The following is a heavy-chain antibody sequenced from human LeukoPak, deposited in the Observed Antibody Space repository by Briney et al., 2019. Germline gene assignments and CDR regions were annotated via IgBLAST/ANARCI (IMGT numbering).Heavy chain of an antibody. CDR1: GGSISSGSYY. D-gene: IGHD1-26*01. CDR3: ASGGATEGLGRFDY. V-gene: IGHV4-39*07. Sequence: SQTLSLTCTVSGGSISSGSYYWGWIRQPPGKGLEWIGSIYHSGSTYYNPSLKSRVTISVDTSKNQFSLKLSSVTAADTAVYYCASGGATEGLGRFDYWGQGTLVTVSS. J-gene: IGHJ4*02. CDR2: IYHSGST.